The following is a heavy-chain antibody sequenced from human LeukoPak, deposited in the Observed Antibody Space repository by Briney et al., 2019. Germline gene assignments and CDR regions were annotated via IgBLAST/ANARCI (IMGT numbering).Heavy chain of an antibody. CDR3: ARAGIVVVPAAIWGDYFDY. Sequence: TSETLSLTCTVSGGSISSGGYYWSWIRQHPGKGLEWIGYSYYSGSTYYNPSLKSRVTISVDTSKNQFSLKLSSVTAADTAVYYCARAGIVVVPAAIWGDYFDYWGQGTLVTVSS. V-gene: IGHV4-31*03. CDR1: GGSISSGGYY. J-gene: IGHJ4*02. CDR2: SYYSGST. D-gene: IGHD2-2*02.